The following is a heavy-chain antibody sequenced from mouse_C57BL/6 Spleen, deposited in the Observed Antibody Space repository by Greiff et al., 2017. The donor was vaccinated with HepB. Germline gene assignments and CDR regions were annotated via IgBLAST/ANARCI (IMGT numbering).Heavy chain of an antibody. CDR1: GYTFTSYG. CDR3: ARSVTTVVEGENAMDY. CDR2: IYPRSGNT. V-gene: IGHV1-81*01. Sequence: QVQLKQSGAELARPGASVKLSCKASGYTFTSYGISWVKQRTGQGLEWIGEIYPRSGNTYYNEKFKGKATLTADKSSSTAYMELRSLTSEDSAVYFCARSVTTVVEGENAMDYWGQGTSVTVSS. D-gene: IGHD1-1*01. J-gene: IGHJ4*01.